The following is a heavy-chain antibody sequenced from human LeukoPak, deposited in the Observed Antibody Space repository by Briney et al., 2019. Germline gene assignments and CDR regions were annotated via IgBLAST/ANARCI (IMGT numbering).Heavy chain of an antibody. CDR2: ISAYNGNT. J-gene: IGHJ5*02. CDR3: ARYCSGGSCWRWFDP. D-gene: IGHD2-15*01. V-gene: IGHV1-18*01. CDR1: GYTFTSYG. Sequence: GASVKVSCRASGYTFTSYGISWVRQAPGQGLEWMGWISAYNGNTNYAQKLHGRVTMTTDTSTSTAYMELRSLRSDDTAVYYCARYCSGGSCWRWFDPWGQGTLVTVSS.